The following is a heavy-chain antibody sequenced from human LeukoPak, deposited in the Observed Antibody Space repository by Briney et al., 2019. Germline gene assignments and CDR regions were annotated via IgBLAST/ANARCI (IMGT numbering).Heavy chain of an antibody. CDR1: GFTFSSYA. V-gene: IGHV3-23*01. J-gene: IGHJ4*02. CDR2: IGAGGTFT. CDR3: ATLNVVVTALRDY. D-gene: IGHD2-21*02. Sequence: PGGSLRLSCTASGFTFSSYAMNWVRQAPGKGLEWVSGIGAGGTFTYYADSVKGRFTISRDNSRNTLYLQMNSLRADDTAVYYCATLNVVVTALRDYWGQGTLVTVSS.